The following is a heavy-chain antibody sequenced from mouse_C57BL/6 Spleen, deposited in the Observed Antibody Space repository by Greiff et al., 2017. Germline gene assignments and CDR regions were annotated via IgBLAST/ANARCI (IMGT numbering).Heavy chain of an antibody. CDR2: ISDGGSYT. Sequence: EVMLVESGGGLVKPGGSLKLSCAASGFTFSSYAMSWVRQTPEKRLEWVATISDGGSYTYYPDNVKGRFTISRDNAKNNLYLQMSHLKSEDTAMYYCARGGKYYGSSYYFDCWGQGTTLTVSS. J-gene: IGHJ2*01. V-gene: IGHV5-4*03. D-gene: IGHD1-1*01. CDR3: ARGGKYYGSSYYFDC. CDR1: GFTFSSYA.